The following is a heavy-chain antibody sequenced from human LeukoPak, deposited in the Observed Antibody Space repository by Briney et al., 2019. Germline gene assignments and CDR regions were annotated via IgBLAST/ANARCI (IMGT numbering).Heavy chain of an antibody. V-gene: IGHV1-69*06. J-gene: IGHJ3*02. Sequence: SVKVSCKASGGTFSSYAISWVRQAPGQGLEWMGGIIPIFGTANYAQKFQGRVTITADKSTSTAYMELSSLRSEDTAVYYCARVRDYYGSGKGPFDIWGQGTMVTVSS. CDR1: GGTFSSYA. CDR2: IIPIFGTA. CDR3: ARVRDYYGSGKGPFDI. D-gene: IGHD3-10*01.